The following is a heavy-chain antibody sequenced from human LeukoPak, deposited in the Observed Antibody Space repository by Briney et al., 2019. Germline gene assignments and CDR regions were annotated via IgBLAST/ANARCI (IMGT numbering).Heavy chain of an antibody. J-gene: IGHJ4*02. D-gene: IGHD3-22*01. CDR2: ISSSSSYI. Sequence: PGGSLRLSCAASGFTFSSYSMNWVRQAPGKGLEWVSSISSSSSYIYYADSVEGRFTISRDNAKNSLYLQMNSLRAEDTAVYYCAPHADSSGYDWGQGTLVTVSS. V-gene: IGHV3-21*01. CDR3: APHADSSGYD. CDR1: GFTFSSYS.